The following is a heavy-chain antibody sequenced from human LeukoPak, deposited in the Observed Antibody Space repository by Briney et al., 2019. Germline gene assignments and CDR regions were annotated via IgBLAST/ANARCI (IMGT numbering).Heavy chain of an antibody. J-gene: IGHJ4*02. CDR3: ATIYDSSGYPHNY. D-gene: IGHD3-22*01. CDR2: INSDGSST. V-gene: IGHV3-74*01. Sequence: GGSLRLSCAASGFTFSSYWMHWVRQAPGKGLAWVTRINSDGSSTSYADSVKGRFTISRDNAKNTLYLQMNSLRAEDTAVYYCATIYDSSGYPHNYWGQGTLVTVSS. CDR1: GFTFSSYW.